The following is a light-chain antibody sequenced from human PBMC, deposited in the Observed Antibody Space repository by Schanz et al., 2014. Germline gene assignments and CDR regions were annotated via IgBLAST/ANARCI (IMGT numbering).Light chain of an antibody. Sequence: QSALTQPPSASGSPGQSVTISCTGTSSDVGGYKYVSWYQQHPGKAPKLTIYEVNKRPSGVPDRFSGSKSGNTASLTVSGLQAEDEADYYCISYAGSNNLVFGGGTKVTVL. J-gene: IGLJ2*01. CDR1: SSDVGGYKY. V-gene: IGLV2-8*01. CDR2: EVN. CDR3: ISYAGSNNLV.